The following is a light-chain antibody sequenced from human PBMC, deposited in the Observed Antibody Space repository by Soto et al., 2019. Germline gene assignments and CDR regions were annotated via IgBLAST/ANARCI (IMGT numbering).Light chain of an antibody. CDR2: GNS. Sequence: QLVLTQPPSVSGAPGQRVTSSCTGSSSSIGAGYDVHWYQQRPGTAPKLLIFGNSNRPSGVPDRVSGSKSGTSASLTITGLQAEDEGDYYCQSYDSTLSDRYVFGSGTQVTVL. CDR1: SSSIGAGYD. V-gene: IGLV1-40*01. CDR3: QSYDSTLSDRYV. J-gene: IGLJ1*01.